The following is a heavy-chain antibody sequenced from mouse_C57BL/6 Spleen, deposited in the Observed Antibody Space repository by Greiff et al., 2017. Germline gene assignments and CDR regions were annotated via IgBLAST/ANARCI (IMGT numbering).Heavy chain of an antibody. V-gene: IGHV1-61*01. J-gene: IGHJ3*01. D-gene: IGHD1-1*01. Sequence: QVQLQQPGAELVRPGSSVKLSCKASGYTFTSYWMDWVKQRPGQGLEWIGNIYPSDSETHYNQKFKDKATLTVDKSSSTAYMQLSSLTSEDSAVYYCARANYYGSSLGFAYWGQGTLVTVSA. CDR3: ARANYYGSSLGFAY. CDR1: GYTFTSYW. CDR2: IYPSDSET.